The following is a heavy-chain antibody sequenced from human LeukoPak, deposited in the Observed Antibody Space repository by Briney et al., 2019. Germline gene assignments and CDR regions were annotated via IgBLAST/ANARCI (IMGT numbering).Heavy chain of an antibody. CDR2: INPNSGGT. D-gene: IGHD6-19*01. CDR3: ARFPLGQWLGFDY. V-gene: IGHV1-2*02. Sequence: ASVKVSCKASGYTFTGYYVHWVRQAPGQGLEWMGWINPNSGGTNYAQKFQGRVTMTRDTSISTAYMELSRLRSDDTAVYYCARFPLGQWLGFDYWGQGTLVTVSS. CDR1: GYTFTGYY. J-gene: IGHJ4*02.